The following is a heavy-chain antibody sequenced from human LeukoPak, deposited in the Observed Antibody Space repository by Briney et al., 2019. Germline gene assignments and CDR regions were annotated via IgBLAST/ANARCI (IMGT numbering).Heavy chain of an antibody. D-gene: IGHD6-13*01. V-gene: IGHV1-2*06. CDR2: INPNSGGT. J-gene: IGHJ4*02. Sequence: ASVKVSCKASGYTFTGYYTHWVRQAPGQGLEWMGRINPNSGGTNYAQKFQGRVTMTRDTSISTAYMELSRLRSDDTAVYYCARDLSAIAAAADTDYWGQGTLVTVSS. CDR1: GYTFTGYY. CDR3: ARDLSAIAAAADTDY.